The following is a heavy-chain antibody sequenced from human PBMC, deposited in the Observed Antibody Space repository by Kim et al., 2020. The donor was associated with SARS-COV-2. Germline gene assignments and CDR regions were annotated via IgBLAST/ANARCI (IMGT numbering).Heavy chain of an antibody. J-gene: IGHJ4*02. V-gene: IGHV1-46*01. Sequence: YARKFQGRVTLPRDTSTSTVYMALSSLRSEDTAVYYCARDPWTGGYYLDYWGQGTLVTVSS. D-gene: IGHD3-22*01. CDR3: ARDPWTGGYYLDY.